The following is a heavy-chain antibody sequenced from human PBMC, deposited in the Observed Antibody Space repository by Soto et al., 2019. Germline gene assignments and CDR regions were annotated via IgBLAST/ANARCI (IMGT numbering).Heavy chain of an antibody. CDR1: GGSISSGGYS. CDR3: ARVFPTTVLDS. Sequence: QVQLQESGPGLVKPSQTLSLTCTVSGGSISSGGYSWSWILQHPGKGLEWIGYVYHSGSTYYNPSLKSRVTMTVDTSKKQCSLKLSSVTAADTAVYYCARVFPTTVLDSWGQGPRVPASS. J-gene: IGHJ5*01. V-gene: IGHV4-31*03. D-gene: IGHD1-1*01. CDR2: VYHSGST.